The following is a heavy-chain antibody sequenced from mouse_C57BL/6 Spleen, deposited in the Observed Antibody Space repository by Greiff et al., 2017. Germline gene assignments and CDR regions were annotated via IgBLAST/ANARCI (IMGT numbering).Heavy chain of an antibody. J-gene: IGHJ4*01. CDR1: GYTFTDYE. CDR2: IDPETGGT. Sequence: QVQLQQSGAELVRPGASVTLSCKASGYTFTDYEMHWVKQTPVHGLEWIGAIDPETGGTAYNQKFKGKAILTADKSSSTAYMELRSLTSEDSAVYYCTIRGAGTGYAMDYWGQGTSVTVSS. D-gene: IGHD4-1*01. CDR3: TIRGAGTGYAMDY. V-gene: IGHV1-15*01.